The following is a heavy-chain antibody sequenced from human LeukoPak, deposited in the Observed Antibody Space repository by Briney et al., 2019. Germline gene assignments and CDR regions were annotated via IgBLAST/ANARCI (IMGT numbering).Heavy chain of an antibody. CDR3: ARVSSSWRHLDY. V-gene: IGHV1-69*05. CDR2: IIPIFGTA. Sequence: GASVKVSCKASGGAFSSYAISWVRQAPGQGLEWMGGIIPIFGTANYAQKFQGRVTITTDESTSTAYMELSSLRSEDTAVYYCARVSSSWRHLDYWGQGTLVTVSS. D-gene: IGHD6-13*01. J-gene: IGHJ4*02. CDR1: GGAFSSYA.